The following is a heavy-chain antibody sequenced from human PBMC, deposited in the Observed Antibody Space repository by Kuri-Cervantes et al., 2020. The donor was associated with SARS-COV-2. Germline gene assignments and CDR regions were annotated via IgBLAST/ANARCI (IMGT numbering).Heavy chain of an antibody. CDR2: ISSSSSYI. CDR3: ARIPGYYDILTGSV. V-gene: IGHV3-21*01. CDR1: GGSISSSS. J-gene: IGHJ1*01. D-gene: IGHD3-9*01. Sequence: ETLSLTCTVSGGSISSSSYYWGWIRQPPGKGLEWVSSISSSSSYIYYADSVKGRFTISRDNAKNSLYLQMNSLRAEDTAVYYCARIPGYYDILTGSVWGQGTLVTVSS.